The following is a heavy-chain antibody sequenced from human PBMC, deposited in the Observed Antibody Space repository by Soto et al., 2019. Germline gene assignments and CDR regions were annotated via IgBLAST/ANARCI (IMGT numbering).Heavy chain of an antibody. CDR3: AKGGYSSSSGGYYYYGMDV. CDR1: GFTFSSYA. Sequence: EVQLLESGGGLVQPGGSLRLSCAASGFTFSSYAMSWVRQAPGKGLEWVSAISGSGGSTYYADSVKGRFTISRDNSKNTLYLQMNSLRAEDTAVYYCAKGGYSSSSGGYYYYGMDVWGQGTTVTVSS. D-gene: IGHD6-6*01. V-gene: IGHV3-23*01. J-gene: IGHJ6*02. CDR2: ISGSGGST.